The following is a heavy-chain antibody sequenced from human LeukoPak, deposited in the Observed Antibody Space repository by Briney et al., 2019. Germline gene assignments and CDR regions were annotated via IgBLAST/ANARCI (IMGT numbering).Heavy chain of an antibody. V-gene: IGHV3-11*01. Sequence: GGSLRLSCAASGFTFSDYYMSWIRQAPGKGLEWVSYISSSGSTIYYADSVKGRFTISRDNAKNSLYLQMNSLRAEDTAVYYCARVGLGAWVYYDSSGPYYFDYWGQGTLVTVSS. CDR3: ARVGLGAWVYYDSSGPYYFDY. CDR2: ISSSGSTI. CDR1: GFTFSDYY. D-gene: IGHD3-22*01. J-gene: IGHJ4*02.